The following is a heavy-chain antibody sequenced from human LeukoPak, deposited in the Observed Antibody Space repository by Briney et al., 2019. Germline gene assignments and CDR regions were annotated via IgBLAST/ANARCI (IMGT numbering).Heavy chain of an antibody. CDR1: GFSVSSNY. V-gene: IGHV3-66*01. D-gene: IGHD1-26*01. CDR3: AREVGSGKYFYYGMDV. J-gene: IGHJ6*02. Sequence: GGSLRLSCAASGFSVSSNYMSWVRLAPGKGLEWVSVIYSGGITYYADSVNGRFTISRDNSKNTLYLQMNSLRAEDTAVYYCAREVGSGKYFYYGMDVGSQGTTVTV. CDR2: IYSGGIT.